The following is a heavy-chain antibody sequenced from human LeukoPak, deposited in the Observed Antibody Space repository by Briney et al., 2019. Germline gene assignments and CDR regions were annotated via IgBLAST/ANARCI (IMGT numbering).Heavy chain of an antibody. J-gene: IGHJ6*01. Sequence: GGSLRLSCVASGFSFSAYAITWVRQAPGKGMEWVSAIRRNSERIYYADSVRGRFTISRDNSKDTSYLQISSLRVEDTAAYYCASAQSGNRGRYWVVYSGQRSLVVVW. CDR1: GFSFSAYA. CDR3: ASAQSGNRGRYWVVYSGQRSLVVV. CDR2: IRRNSERI. D-gene: IGHD2-8*02. V-gene: IGHV3-23*01.